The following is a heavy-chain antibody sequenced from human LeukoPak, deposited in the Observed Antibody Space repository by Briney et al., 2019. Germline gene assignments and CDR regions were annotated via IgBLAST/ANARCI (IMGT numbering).Heavy chain of an antibody. V-gene: IGHV3-64*01. J-gene: IGHJ4*02. Sequence: GGSLRLSCAASGFTFSSYAMHWVRQAPGKGLEYVSAISSNGGSTYYANSVKGRFTISRDNSKNTLYLQMNSLRAEDTAVYYCAKESDYYGSGSYDYWGQGTLVTVSS. CDR2: ISSNGGST. CDR3: AKESDYYGSGSYDY. D-gene: IGHD3-10*01. CDR1: GFTFSSYA.